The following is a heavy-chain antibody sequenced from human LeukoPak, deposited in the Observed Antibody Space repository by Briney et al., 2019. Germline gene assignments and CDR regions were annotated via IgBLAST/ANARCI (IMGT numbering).Heavy chain of an antibody. J-gene: IGHJ6*03. CDR2: MNPNSGNT. CDR1: GYTFTSYD. D-gene: IGHD3-10*01. Sequence: GASVKVSCKASGYTFTSYDINWVQQATGQGLEWMGWMNPNSGNTGYAQKFQGRVTMTRNTSISTAYMELSSLRSEDTAVYYCARGPRYGSGSYYMDVWGKGTTVTVSS. V-gene: IGHV1-8*01. CDR3: ARGPRYGSGSYYMDV.